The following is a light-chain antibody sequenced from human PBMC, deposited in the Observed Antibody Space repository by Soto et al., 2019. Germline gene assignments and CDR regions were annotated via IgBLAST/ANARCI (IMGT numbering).Light chain of an antibody. J-gene: IGLJ2*01. V-gene: IGLV6-57*04. CDR3: QSFDTSNVI. Sequence: NFMLTQPHSVSESPGKTVTISCTRSSGSVANNYVQWYQLRPGSAPTTVIYEDNQRPSGVPDRFSGSIDSSSNSASLSISGLKTEDEADYYCQSFDTSNVIFGGGTKVTVL. CDR1: SGSVANNY. CDR2: EDN.